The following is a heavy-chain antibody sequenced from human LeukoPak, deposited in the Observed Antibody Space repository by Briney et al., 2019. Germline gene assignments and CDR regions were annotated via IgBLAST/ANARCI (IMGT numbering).Heavy chain of an antibody. CDR2: ISYDGSNK. Sequence: PGGSLRLSCAASGFTFKNAWMSWVRQAPGEGLEWVAVISYDGSNKYYADSVKGRFTISRDNSKNTLYLQMNSLRAEDTALYYCAKDIGPTDAFDIWGQGTLVTVSS. V-gene: IGHV3-30*18. J-gene: IGHJ3*02. CDR1: GFTFKNAW. D-gene: IGHD1-26*01. CDR3: AKDIGPTDAFDI.